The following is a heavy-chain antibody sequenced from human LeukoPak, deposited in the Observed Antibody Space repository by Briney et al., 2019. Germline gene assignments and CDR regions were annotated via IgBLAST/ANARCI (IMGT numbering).Heavy chain of an antibody. CDR3: ARERLLRYFDPYKNIYFDY. D-gene: IGHD3-9*01. V-gene: IGHV4-61*02. CDR2: IYTSGST. Sequence: SETLSLTCTVSGGSISSGSYYWSWIRQPAGKGLEWIGRIYTSGSTNYNPSLKSRVTISVDTSKNQFSLKLSSVTAADTAVYYCARERLLRYFDPYKNIYFDYWGQGTLVTVSS. J-gene: IGHJ4*02. CDR1: GGSISSGSYY.